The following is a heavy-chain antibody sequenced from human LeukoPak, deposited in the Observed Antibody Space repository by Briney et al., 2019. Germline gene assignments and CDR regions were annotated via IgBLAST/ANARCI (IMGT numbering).Heavy chain of an antibody. Sequence: SETLSLTCAVYGGSFSGYYCSWIRQPPGKGLEWIGHIYYSGNTNYNPSLKSRVTISVDTSKNQFSLKLSSVTAADTAVYYCARVSVQGVAFDFWGQGTMVTVSS. CDR1: GGSFSGYY. CDR3: ARVSVQGVAFDF. CDR2: IYYSGNT. D-gene: IGHD5/OR15-5a*01. V-gene: IGHV4-59*08. J-gene: IGHJ3*01.